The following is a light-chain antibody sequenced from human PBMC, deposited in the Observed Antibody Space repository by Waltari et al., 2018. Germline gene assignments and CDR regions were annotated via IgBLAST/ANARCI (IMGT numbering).Light chain of an antibody. CDR3: NSYTTSSTYV. CDR1: SSDVGGLHY. J-gene: IGLJ1*01. V-gene: IGLV2-14*03. Sequence: QSALTQPASVSGSPGQSITISCTGTSSDVGGLHYVSRYQQHPGKAPKLMIYDVSNRPSGVSNRFSGSKSGNTASLTISGLQAEDEADYYCNSYTTSSTYVFGTGTKVTVL. CDR2: DVS.